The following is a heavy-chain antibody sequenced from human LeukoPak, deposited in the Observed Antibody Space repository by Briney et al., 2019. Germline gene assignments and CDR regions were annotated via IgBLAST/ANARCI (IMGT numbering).Heavy chain of an antibody. CDR1: GGSISSYY. V-gene: IGHV4-59*12. J-gene: IGHJ5*02. CDR3: ARANYDFWSGRGWFDP. Sequence: PSETLSLTCTVSGGSISSYYWSWIRQPPGKGLEWIGYIYYSGSTNYNPSLKSRVTISVDTSKNQFFLKLSSVTAADTAVYYCARANYDFWSGRGWFDPWGQGTLVTVSS. CDR2: IYYSGST. D-gene: IGHD3-3*01.